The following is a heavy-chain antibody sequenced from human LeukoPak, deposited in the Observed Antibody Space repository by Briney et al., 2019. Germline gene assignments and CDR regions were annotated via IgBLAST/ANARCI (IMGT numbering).Heavy chain of an antibody. V-gene: IGHV1-69*13. D-gene: IGHD3-22*01. CDR3: ARDKYYYDSSGYYPIDYYYGMDV. J-gene: IGHJ6*02. CDR1: GGTFSSYA. Sequence: SVKVSCKASGGTFSSYAISWVRQAPGQGLEWMGGIIPIFGTANYAQKFQGRVTITADEFTSTAYMELSSLRSEDTAVYYCARDKYYYDSSGYYPIDYYYGMDVWGQGTTVTVSS. CDR2: IIPIFGTA.